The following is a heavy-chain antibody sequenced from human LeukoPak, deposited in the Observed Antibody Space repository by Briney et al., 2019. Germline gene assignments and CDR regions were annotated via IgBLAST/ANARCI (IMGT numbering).Heavy chain of an antibody. CDR1: GFTFSSYW. Sequence: PGGTLRLSCAASGFTFSSYWIHCVRQAPGKGLVWVSRIYSDATYYADSVKGRFTISRDNAKNTLYLQMNSLRAEDTAVYYCARESYDSSGYYYGGGFDYWGQGTLVTVSS. D-gene: IGHD3-22*01. V-gene: IGHV3-74*01. CDR3: ARESYDSSGYYYGGGFDY. CDR2: IYSDAT. J-gene: IGHJ4*02.